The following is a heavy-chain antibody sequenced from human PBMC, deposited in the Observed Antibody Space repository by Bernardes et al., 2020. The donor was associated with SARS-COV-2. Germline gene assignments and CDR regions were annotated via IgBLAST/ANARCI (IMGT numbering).Heavy chain of an antibody. Sequence: SETLSLTCTVSGASINSVGYYWTWIRQYPGKGLEWIGYIDYSGTTYFNPSLKSRVSISVDTSKNQFSLELTSVSAADTAIYYCATPTSRWSSDAFDVWGQGTMVTVS. CDR1: GASINSVGYY. CDR2: IDYSGTT. CDR3: ATPTSRWSSDAFDV. V-gene: IGHV4-31*03. D-gene: IGHD2-15*01. J-gene: IGHJ3*01.